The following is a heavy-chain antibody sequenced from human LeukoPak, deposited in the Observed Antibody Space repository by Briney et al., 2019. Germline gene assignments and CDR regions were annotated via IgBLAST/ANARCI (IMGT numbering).Heavy chain of an antibody. V-gene: IGHV3-48*03. Sequence: QPGGSLRLSCAASGFTFSSYEMNWVRQAPGKGLEWVSYISSGSTIYYADSVKGRFTISRHNAKNSLYLQMNSLRAEDTAMYYCARLVWDTTMADGDIDSWGQGTLLIVSS. J-gene: IGHJ4*02. D-gene: IGHD5-18*01. CDR1: GFTFSSYE. CDR2: ISSGSTI. CDR3: ARLVWDTTMADGDIDS.